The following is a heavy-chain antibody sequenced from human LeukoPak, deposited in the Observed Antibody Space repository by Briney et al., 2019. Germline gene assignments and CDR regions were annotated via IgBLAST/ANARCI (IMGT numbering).Heavy chain of an antibody. CDR1: GGTISSYY. Sequence: SETLSLTCTVSGGTISSYYWNWIRQPPGKGLEWIGYIYYSGSTYYNPSLKSRVTISVDTSKNQFSLKLSSVTAADTAVYYCARVGRIVVADLGAFDIWGQGTMVTVSS. CDR2: IYYSGST. CDR3: ARVGRIVVADLGAFDI. V-gene: IGHV4-59*06. J-gene: IGHJ3*02. D-gene: IGHD6-19*01.